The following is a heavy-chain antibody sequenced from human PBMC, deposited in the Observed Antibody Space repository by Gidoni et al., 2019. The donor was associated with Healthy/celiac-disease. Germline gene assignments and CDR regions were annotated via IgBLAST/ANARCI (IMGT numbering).Heavy chain of an antibody. CDR1: GGSFSGSC. D-gene: IGHD2-21*01. J-gene: IGHJ4*02. V-gene: IGHV4-34*01. CDR2: INHSGST. CDR3: ARVIAYCGGDCLLSAIDY. Sequence: QVQLQQWRAGLLKPSEPLSLTCAVYGGSFSGSCWSWIRQPPGTGLEWIGEINHSGSTNYNPSLKSRVTISVDTSKNQFSLKLSSVTAADTAVYYCARVIAYCGGDCLLSAIDYWGQGTLVTVSS.